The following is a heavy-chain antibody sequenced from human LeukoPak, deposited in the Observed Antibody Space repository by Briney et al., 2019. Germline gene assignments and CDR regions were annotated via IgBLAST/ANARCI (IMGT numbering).Heavy chain of an antibody. CDR2: LHHSGST. J-gene: IGHJ4*02. V-gene: IGHV4-38-2*01. D-gene: IGHD2-2*01. CDR1: DYSIISNYY. Sequence: SETLSLTCAVSDYSIISNYYWGWIRQPPGEELEWIGSLHHSGSTDYNPSLKSRVTLSLDTSKNQFSLQLRFVTAADTAMYYCARLGYCSSTSCYPDRWGQGALVTVSS. CDR3: ARLGYCSSTSCYPDR.